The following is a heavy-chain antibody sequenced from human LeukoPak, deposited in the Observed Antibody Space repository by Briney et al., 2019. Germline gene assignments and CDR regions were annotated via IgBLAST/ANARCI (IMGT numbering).Heavy chain of an antibody. D-gene: IGHD6-6*01. Sequence: GGPLRLSCAASGFTFSSYAMSWVRQAPGKGLEWVSAISGSGGSTYYADSVKGRFTISRDNSKNTLYLQMNSLRAEDTAVYYCAKDLIGSSLAPGPFDYWGQGTLVTVSS. CDR1: GFTFSSYA. CDR2: ISGSGGST. CDR3: AKDLIGSSLAPGPFDY. V-gene: IGHV3-23*01. J-gene: IGHJ4*02.